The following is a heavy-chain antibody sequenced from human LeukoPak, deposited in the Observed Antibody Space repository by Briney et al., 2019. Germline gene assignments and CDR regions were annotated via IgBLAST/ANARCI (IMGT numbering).Heavy chain of an antibody. D-gene: IGHD2-21*01. CDR2: TNHIGST. CDR1: GGSFSGYY. CDR3: VRGIPRFDS. V-gene: IGHV4-34*01. Sequence: SETLSLTCAVYGGSFSGYYWNWIRQPPGKGLEWIGETNHIGSTNYNPSLKSRVTMSVDTSKNQFSLKLSSMTAADTAVYYCVRGIPRFDSWGQGTMVTVSS. J-gene: IGHJ3*01.